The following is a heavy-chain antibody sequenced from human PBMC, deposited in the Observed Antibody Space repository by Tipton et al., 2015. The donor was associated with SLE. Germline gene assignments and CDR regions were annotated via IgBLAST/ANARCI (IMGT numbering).Heavy chain of an antibody. Sequence: TLSLTCTVSGGSISSYYWTWIRQPAGKALEWIGRIYTSGTNYNPSLKSRVTMSVDTSKNQFSLNLNSVTAADTAVYYCARGANWGSRDFQYWGQGTLVTVSS. CDR2: IYTSGT. CDR1: GGSISSYY. V-gene: IGHV4-4*07. J-gene: IGHJ4*02. D-gene: IGHD7-27*01. CDR3: ARGANWGSRDFQY.